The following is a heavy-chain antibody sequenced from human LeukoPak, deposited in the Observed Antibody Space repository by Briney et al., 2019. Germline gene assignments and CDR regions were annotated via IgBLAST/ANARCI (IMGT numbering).Heavy chain of an antibody. CDR2: IYSDNT. Sequence: GGSLRLSCPVSGFTVSSNSMSWVRQAPGKGLEWVSFIYSDNTHYSDSVKGRFTISRDNSKNTLYLQMNSLRAEDTAVYYCAIRAGAYSHPYDYWGQGTLVTVSS. D-gene: IGHD4/OR15-4a*01. V-gene: IGHV3-53*01. J-gene: IGHJ4*02. CDR3: AIRAGAYSHPYDY. CDR1: GFTVSSNS.